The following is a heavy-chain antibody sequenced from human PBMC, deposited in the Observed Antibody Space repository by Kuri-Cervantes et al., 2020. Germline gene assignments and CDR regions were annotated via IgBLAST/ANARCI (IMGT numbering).Heavy chain of an antibody. CDR3: AREGGRGGMDV. D-gene: IGHD2-15*01. Sequence: GESLKISCAASGFTFSSYAMSWVRQALGKGLEWVSAISGSGGSTYYADSVKGRFTISRDNSKNTLYLQMNSLRAEDTAVYYCAREGGRGGMDVWGQGTTVTVSS. V-gene: IGHV3-23*01. J-gene: IGHJ6*02. CDR2: ISGSGGST. CDR1: GFTFSSYA.